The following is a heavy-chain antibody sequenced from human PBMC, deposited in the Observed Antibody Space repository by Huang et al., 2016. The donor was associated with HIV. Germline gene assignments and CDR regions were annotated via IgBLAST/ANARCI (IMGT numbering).Heavy chain of an antibody. CDR1: GGSLSNYY. J-gene: IGHJ2*01. CDR3: TRAHQDWYFDL. CDR2: NKDREKT. V-gene: IGHV4-59*01. Sequence: QVYLQESGPGLVKPSATLSLICTVSGGSLSNYYWLWIRQPPGKGLQWIGSNKDREKTTYSPSLKSRVTMSVETSKKQVSLRLTSVTAADTALYFCTRAHQDWYFDLWGGGTLFTVSS.